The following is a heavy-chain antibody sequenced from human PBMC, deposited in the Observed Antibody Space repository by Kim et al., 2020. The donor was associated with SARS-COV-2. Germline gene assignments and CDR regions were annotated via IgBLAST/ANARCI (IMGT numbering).Heavy chain of an antibody. CDR1: SDSFRGFY. J-gene: IGHJ4*01. V-gene: IGHV4-34*01. Sequence: SETLSLTCGVYSDSFRGFYCRGHRQPPGTVPEWTGEITHSGSTNYNPSLPRRYTISQDTSKNQFSLKLSSVTAADTAEYYGARVARLYRIRGSFD. CDR2: ITHSGST. CDR3: ARVARLYRIRGSFD. D-gene: IGHD1-26*01.